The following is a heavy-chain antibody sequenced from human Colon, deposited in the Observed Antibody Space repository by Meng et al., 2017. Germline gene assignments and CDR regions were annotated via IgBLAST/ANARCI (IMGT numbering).Heavy chain of an antibody. CDR3: AREKGERGYWYFDL. V-gene: IGHV3-13*01. CDR1: GFTFSPHD. CDR2: IDIDGGT. J-gene: IGHJ2*01. D-gene: IGHD3-10*01. Sequence: EGQLVESGGGVVQPGGSLRLSCAASGFTFSPHDMHWVRQATGQGLEWVSTIDIDGGTYYSDSVKGRFTISRDNAKNSFYLQMNSLRAGDTAVYYCAREKGERGYWYFDLWGRGTLVTVSS.